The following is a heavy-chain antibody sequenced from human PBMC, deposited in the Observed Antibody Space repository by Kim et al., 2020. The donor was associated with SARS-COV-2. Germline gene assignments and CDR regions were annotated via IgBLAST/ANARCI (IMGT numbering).Heavy chain of an antibody. CDR3: ARDRGGIYGDY. V-gene: IGHV3-74*01. Sequence: TSYADSGKGRFTISRDNAQNTLYLQMNSLRAEDTAVYYCARDRGGIYGDYWGQGTLVTVSS. J-gene: IGHJ4*02. D-gene: IGHD5-12*01. CDR2: T.